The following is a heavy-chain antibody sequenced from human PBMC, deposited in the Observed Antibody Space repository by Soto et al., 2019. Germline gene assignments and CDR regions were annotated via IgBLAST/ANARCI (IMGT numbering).Heavy chain of an antibody. CDR2: ISAYNGNT. Sequence: ASVKVSCKASGYTFTSYAMNWVRQAPGQGLEWMGWISAYNGNTNYAQKLQGRVTMTTDTSTSTAFMELRSLRSDDTAVYYCATGLVDTEAIDYWGQGTLVTVSS. D-gene: IGHD5-18*01. CDR3: ATGLVDTEAIDY. J-gene: IGHJ4*02. V-gene: IGHV1-18*01. CDR1: GYTFTSYA.